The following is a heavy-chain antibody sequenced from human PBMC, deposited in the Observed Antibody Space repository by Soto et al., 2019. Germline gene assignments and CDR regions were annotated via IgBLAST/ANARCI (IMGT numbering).Heavy chain of an antibody. V-gene: IGHV3-23*01. D-gene: IGHD2-2*01. CDR2: ISGSGGST. CDR3: AKVYCSSTSCPYYYYYYMDV. CDR1: GFTFSSYA. Sequence: PGGSLGLSCAASGFTFSSYAMSWVRQAPGKGLEWVSAISGSGGSTYYADSVKGRFTISRDNSKNTLYLQMNSLRAEDTAVYYCAKVYCSSTSCPYYYYYYMDVWGKGTTVTVSS. J-gene: IGHJ6*03.